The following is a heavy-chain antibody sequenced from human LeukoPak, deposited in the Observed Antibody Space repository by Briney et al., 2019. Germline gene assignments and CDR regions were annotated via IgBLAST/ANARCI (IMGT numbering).Heavy chain of an antibody. Sequence: ASVKVSCKASGYTFTGYYMHWVRQAPGQGLEWMGWINPNSGGTNYAQKFQGRVTMTRDTSISTAYMELSRLRSDDTAVYYCAREKATMIVVVTHGHNWFDPWGQGTLVTVSS. CDR1: GYTFTGYY. D-gene: IGHD3-22*01. J-gene: IGHJ5*02. CDR3: AREKATMIVVVTHGHNWFDP. CDR2: INPNSGGT. V-gene: IGHV1-2*02.